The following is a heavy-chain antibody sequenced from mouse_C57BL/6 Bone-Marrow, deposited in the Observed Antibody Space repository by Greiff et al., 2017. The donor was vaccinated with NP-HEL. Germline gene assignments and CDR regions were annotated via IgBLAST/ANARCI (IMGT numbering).Heavy chain of an antibody. CDR1: GYAFSSYW. D-gene: IGHD1-1*01. CDR3: AIYYCSSDYFDY. J-gene: IGHJ2*01. Sequence: VQLQQSGAELVKPGASVKISCKASGYAFSSYWMNWVKQRPGKGLEWIGQIYPGDGDTNYNGKFTGKATLTADKSSSTAYMQLSSLTSEDSAVYFCAIYYCSSDYFDYWGQGTTLTVSS. V-gene: IGHV1-80*01. CDR2: IYPGDGDT.